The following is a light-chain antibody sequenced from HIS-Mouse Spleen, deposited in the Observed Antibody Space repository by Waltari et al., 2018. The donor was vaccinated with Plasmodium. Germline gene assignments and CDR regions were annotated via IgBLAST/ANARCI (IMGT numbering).Light chain of an antibody. V-gene: IGLV3-10*01. CDR3: YSTDSSGNHRV. CDR1: ALPKKY. Sequence: SYELTQPPSVSVSPGQTARITCPGDALPKKYAYWYQQKSGQAPVLVMYEDSKRPSGIPERVSGSSAGTMANLTISGAQVEDEADYYCYSTDSSGNHRVFGGGTKLTVL. J-gene: IGLJ3*02. CDR2: EDS.